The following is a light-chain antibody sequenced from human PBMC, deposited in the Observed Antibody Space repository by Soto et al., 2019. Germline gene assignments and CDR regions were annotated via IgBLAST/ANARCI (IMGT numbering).Light chain of an antibody. Sequence: QSALTQPASVSGSPGQSITISCTGTSSDVGGYDYVSWYQLHPGKAPKLMVFEVNTRPSGVSYRFSGSKSGNTASLTISGLQAEDEADYFCSSYSISTAYLFGTGTKLTVL. CDR1: SSDVGGYDY. CDR2: EVN. CDR3: SSYSISTAYL. V-gene: IGLV2-14*01. J-gene: IGLJ1*01.